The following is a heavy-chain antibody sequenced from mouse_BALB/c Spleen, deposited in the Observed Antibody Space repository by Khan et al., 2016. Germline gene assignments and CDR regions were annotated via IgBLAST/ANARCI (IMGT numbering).Heavy chain of an antibody. D-gene: IGHD2-1*01. V-gene: IGHV2-6-7*01. Sequence: QVQLKQSGPGLVAPSQSLSITCTVSGFSLTGYGVNWVRQPPGKGLEWLGLIWGDGSTDYNSALKSRLSISKDNSKSQVFLKMNSLQTDDTARYYCARVRADYGNYYYAMDYWGQGTSVTVSS. CDR2: IWGDGST. CDR1: GFSLTGYG. CDR3: ARVRADYGNYYYAMDY. J-gene: IGHJ4*01.